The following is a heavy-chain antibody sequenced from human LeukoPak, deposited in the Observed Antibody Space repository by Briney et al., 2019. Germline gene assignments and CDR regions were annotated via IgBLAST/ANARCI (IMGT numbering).Heavy chain of an antibody. Sequence: ASMKVSCKASGYTFTSYYMHWVRQAPGQGLEWKGIINPSGGSTSYAQKFQGRVTMTRDTSTSTVYMELSRLRSDDTAVYYCAVSHRYSGSYYRYAFAIWGQGTMVTVSS. CDR1: GYTFTSYY. CDR2: INPSGGST. D-gene: IGHD1-26*01. V-gene: IGHV1-46*01. J-gene: IGHJ3*02. CDR3: AVSHRYSGSYYRYAFAI.